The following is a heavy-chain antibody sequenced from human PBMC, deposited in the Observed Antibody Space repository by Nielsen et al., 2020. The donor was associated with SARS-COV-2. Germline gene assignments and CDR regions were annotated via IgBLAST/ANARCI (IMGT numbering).Heavy chain of an antibody. J-gene: IGHJ4*02. V-gene: IGHV3-23*01. Sequence: GESLKISCAASGFTFSSYAMSWVRQAPGKGLEWVSAISGSGGSTYYADSVKGRFTISRDNSKNTLYQQMNSLRAEDTAVYYCAKDHPGDIVVVCYFDYWGQGTLVTVSS. CDR1: GFTFSSYA. CDR2: ISGSGGST. CDR3: AKDHPGDIVVVCYFDY. D-gene: IGHD2-15*01.